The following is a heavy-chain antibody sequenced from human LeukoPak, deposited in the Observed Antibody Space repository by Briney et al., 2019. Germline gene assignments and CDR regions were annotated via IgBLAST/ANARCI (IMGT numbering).Heavy chain of an antibody. D-gene: IGHD6-13*01. CDR3: ARGVSSSSSWSFDY. Sequence: GASVKVSCKASGYTFTSYGISWVRRAPGQGLEWMGWISAYNGNTNYAQKLQGRVTMTTDTSTSTAYMELRSLRSDDTAVYYCARGVSSSSSWSFDYWGQGTLVTVSS. CDR2: ISAYNGNT. V-gene: IGHV1-18*01. J-gene: IGHJ4*02. CDR1: GYTFTSYG.